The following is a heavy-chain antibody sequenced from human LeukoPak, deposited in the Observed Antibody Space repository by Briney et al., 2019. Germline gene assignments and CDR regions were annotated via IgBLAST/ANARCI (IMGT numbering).Heavy chain of an antibody. CDR2: FKSKIDVGTT. V-gene: IGHV3-15*01. J-gene: IGHJ3*02. CDR3: TTDPDIVVVPAPKGAFDI. Sequence: PGGSLRLSCAASGFTFSNAWMSWVRQAPGKGREWFGGFKSKIDVGTTDYAGPVKGRFTISRDDSKNTLYLQMNSLKTEDTAVYYCTTDPDIVVVPAPKGAFDIWGQGTMVTVSS. D-gene: IGHD2-2*01. CDR1: GFTFSNAW.